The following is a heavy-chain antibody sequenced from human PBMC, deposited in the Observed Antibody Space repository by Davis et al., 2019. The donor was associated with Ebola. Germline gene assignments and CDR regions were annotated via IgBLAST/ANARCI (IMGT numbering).Heavy chain of an antibody. Sequence: GESLKISCAASGFTFSSYAMSWVRQAPGKGLEWVSAISGSGGNTYYADSVKGRFTISRDNSKNTLYLQMNSLRAEDTAVYYCAKDGYYYDSSGYYYDYWGQGTLVTVSS. CDR2: ISGSGGNT. CDR3: AKDGYYYDSSGYYYDY. V-gene: IGHV3-23*01. J-gene: IGHJ4*02. D-gene: IGHD3-22*01. CDR1: GFTFSSYA.